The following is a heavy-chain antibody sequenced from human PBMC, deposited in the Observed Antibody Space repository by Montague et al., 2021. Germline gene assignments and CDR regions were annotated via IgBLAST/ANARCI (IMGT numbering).Heavy chain of an antibody. CDR2: VSHGGRT. CDR3: ARERDRYYNMDV. J-gene: IGHJ6*03. CDR1: RSLINSDYY. Sequence: SQTLSLTYTVSRSLINSDYYWGWIRQPPGKGLEWMGSVSHGGRTYYNPSLKSRVTISVDTSNNHFSLKLSSVTAADTAMYYCARERDRYYNMDVWGEGTTVTVSS. V-gene: IGHV4-38-2*02.